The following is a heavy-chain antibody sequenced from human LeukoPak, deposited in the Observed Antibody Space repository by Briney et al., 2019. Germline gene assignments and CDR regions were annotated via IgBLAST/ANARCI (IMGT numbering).Heavy chain of an antibody. J-gene: IGHJ4*02. CDR2: LYTSGST. CDR3: AKDQAARRVAGTDY. V-gene: IGHV4-4*07. D-gene: IGHD6-13*01. CDR1: GGSITDYY. Sequence: SETLSLTCTVSGGSITDYYWSWIRQPAGKGLEWIWRLYTSGSTKYNPSLKSRVTTSLDTSKNQFSLKLSSVTAADTAVYYCAKDQAARRVAGTDYWGQGTLVTVSS.